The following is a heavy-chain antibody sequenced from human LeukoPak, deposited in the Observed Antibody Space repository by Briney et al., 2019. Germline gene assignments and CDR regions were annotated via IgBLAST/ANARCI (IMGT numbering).Heavy chain of an antibody. Sequence: PGGSLRLSCAASGFTFSSYSMNWVRQAPGKGLEWVSSISSSSSYIYYADSVKGRFTISRDNAKNSLYLQMNSLRAEDTAVYYCARAPVAGSVIDYWGQGTLVTVSS. D-gene: IGHD6-19*01. J-gene: IGHJ4*02. CDR2: ISSSSSYI. CDR1: GFTFSSYS. V-gene: IGHV3-21*01. CDR3: ARAPVAGSVIDY.